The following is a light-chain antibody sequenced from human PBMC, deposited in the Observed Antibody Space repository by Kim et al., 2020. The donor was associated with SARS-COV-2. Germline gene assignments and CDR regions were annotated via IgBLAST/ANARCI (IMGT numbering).Light chain of an antibody. CDR3: LLSYSGARVV. J-gene: IGLJ2*01. CDR1: TGAVTSGHY. Sequence: QAVVTQEPSLTVSPGGTVTLTCGSRTGAVTSGHYPYWFQQKPGQAPRTLIYDTSNKHSWTPARFSGSLLGGKAALTLSGAQPEDEAEYYCLLSYSGARVVFGGGTQLTVL. V-gene: IGLV7-46*01. CDR2: DTS.